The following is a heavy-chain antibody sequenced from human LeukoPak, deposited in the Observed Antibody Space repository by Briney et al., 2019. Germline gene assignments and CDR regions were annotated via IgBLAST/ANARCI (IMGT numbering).Heavy chain of an antibody. CDR2: IYPGDSDT. J-gene: IGHJ4*02. CDR3: ARPDSSWYSFDY. Sequence: GGSLKISFKGSGCSFTSYWIGWVRRMPGKGLEWKGIIYPGDSDTRYSASFQGQVTISADKSISTAYLQWSSLKASDTAMYYCARPDSSWYSFDYWGQGTLVTVSS. D-gene: IGHD6-13*01. CDR1: GCSFTSYW. V-gene: IGHV5-51*01.